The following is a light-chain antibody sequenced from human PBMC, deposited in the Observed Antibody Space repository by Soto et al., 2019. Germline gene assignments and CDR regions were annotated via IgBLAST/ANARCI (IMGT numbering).Light chain of an antibody. CDR2: AAS. Sequence: DIQVTHPPSSGSPSVVDGLTTTFQASQNINNYLNWYQQKPGRPPQLLIYAASNFEAGPHSRFRGSGSGTDFTFAISRLQPEDIATYYRQQYENPTTCGHGTQLEIK. V-gene: IGKV1-33*01. CDR1: QNINNY. J-gene: IGKJ5*01. CDR3: QQYENPTT.